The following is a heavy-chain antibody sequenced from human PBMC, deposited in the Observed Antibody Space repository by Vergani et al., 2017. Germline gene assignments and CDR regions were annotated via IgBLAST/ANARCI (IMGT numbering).Heavy chain of an antibody. V-gene: IGHV4-59*01. CDR2: IYYSGST. J-gene: IGHJ4*02. CDR3: ARDLGSGPGPGGSGEF. CDR1: GGSISSYH. Sequence: QVQLQESGPGLVKPSETLSLTCTVSGGSISSYHWSWIRQPPGKGLEWIGYIYYSGSTNYNPSLTSRVTISVDTSKNQFFLKLSSVTAAATAVYYCARDLGSGPGPGGSGEFGGQGTLVTVSS. D-gene: IGHD6-19*01.